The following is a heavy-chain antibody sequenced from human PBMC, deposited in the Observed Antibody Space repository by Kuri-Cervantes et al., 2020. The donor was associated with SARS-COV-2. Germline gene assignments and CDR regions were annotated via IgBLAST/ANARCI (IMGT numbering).Heavy chain of an antibody. J-gene: IGHJ6*02. CDR1: GGTFSSYT. CDR2: IIPTLGIA. Sequence: SVKVSCKASGGTFSSYTISWVRQAPGQGLEWMGRIIPTLGIANYAQKFQGRVTITTDKSTSTAYMELSSLRSEDTAVYYCAADMAYCGGDCYSNYYYYGMDVWGQGTTVTVSS. D-gene: IGHD2-21*02. V-gene: IGHV1-69*02. CDR3: AADMAYCGGDCYSNYYYYGMDV.